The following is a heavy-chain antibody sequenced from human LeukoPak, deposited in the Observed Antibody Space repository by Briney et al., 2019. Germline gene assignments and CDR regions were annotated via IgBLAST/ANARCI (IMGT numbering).Heavy chain of an antibody. D-gene: IGHD3-9*01. CDR1: GGSISSYY. CDR2: IYNSGIT. CDR3: ARHGDVRYFDWLKDGFDY. J-gene: IGHJ4*02. Sequence: SETLSLTCTVFGGSISSYYWSWIRQPPGKGLEWIGYIYNSGITNKNPSLKSPVTISGDTSKNQFSLKLSSVTAADTAVYYCARHGDVRYFDWLKDGFDYWGQGTLVTVSS. V-gene: IGHV4-4*09.